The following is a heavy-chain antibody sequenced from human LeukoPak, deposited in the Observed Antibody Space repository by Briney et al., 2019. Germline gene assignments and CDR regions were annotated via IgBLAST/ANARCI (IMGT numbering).Heavy chain of an antibody. CDR2: IIPIFGTA. J-gene: IGHJ4*02. CDR3: AMALSLQRQYVDIVATLDY. V-gene: IGHV1-69*13. D-gene: IGHD5-12*01. CDR1: GGTFSSYA. Sequence: ASVKVSCKASGGTFSSYAISWVRQAPGQGLEWMGGIIPIFGTANYAQKFQGRVTITADESTSTAYMELSSLRSEDTAAYYCAMALSLQRQYVDIVATLDYWGQGTLVTVSS.